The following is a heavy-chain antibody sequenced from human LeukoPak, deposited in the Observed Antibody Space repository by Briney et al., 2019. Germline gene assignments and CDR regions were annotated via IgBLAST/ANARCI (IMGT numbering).Heavy chain of an antibody. CDR1: GFSFGDYA. D-gene: IGHD6-19*01. V-gene: IGHV3-49*04. CDR3: TRTFAVAGIPSPGY. CDR2: IRSKAYGGTT. Sequence: GGSLRLSCTVSGFSFGDYAMSWVRQAPGKGLERVGFIRSKAYGGTTEYAASVKGRFTISRDDSERIAYLQMNSLKTEDTAVYYCTRTFAVAGIPSPGYWGQGTLVTVSS. J-gene: IGHJ4*02.